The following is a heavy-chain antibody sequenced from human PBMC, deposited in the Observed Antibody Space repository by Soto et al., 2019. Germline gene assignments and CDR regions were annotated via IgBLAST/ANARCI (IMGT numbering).Heavy chain of an antibody. V-gene: IGHV3-33*01. Sequence: GGSLRLSCAASGFTFSSYGMHWVRQAPGKGLEWVAVIWYDGSNKYYADSVKGRFTISRDNSKNTLYLQMNSLRAEDTAVYYCARGSYSSGWYGWFDPWGQGTLVSVSS. CDR1: GFTFSSYG. J-gene: IGHJ5*02. CDR2: IWYDGSNK. D-gene: IGHD6-19*01. CDR3: ARGSYSSGWYGWFDP.